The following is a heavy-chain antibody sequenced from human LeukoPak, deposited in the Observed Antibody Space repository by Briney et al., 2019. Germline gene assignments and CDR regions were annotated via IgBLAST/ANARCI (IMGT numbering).Heavy chain of an antibody. Sequence: GGSLRLSCAASGFTFSSYRMSWVRQAPGKGLEWVANIKQDGSEKYYVDSVKGRFTISRDNAKNSLYLQMNSLRAEDTAVYYCARVKADRFDPWGQGTLVTVSS. CDR1: GFTFSSYR. J-gene: IGHJ5*02. V-gene: IGHV3-7*03. CDR3: ARVKADRFDP. CDR2: IKQDGSEK.